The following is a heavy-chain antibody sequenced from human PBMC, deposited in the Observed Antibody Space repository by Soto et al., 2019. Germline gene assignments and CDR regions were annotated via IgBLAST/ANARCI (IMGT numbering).Heavy chain of an antibody. CDR1: GFSLTTSGVS. CDR3: SRHSSSSAEPDY. Sequence: ESGPTLVNPTQTLTLTCTFSGFSLTTSGVSVSWMRQPPGKAPEWLALVDWGDNKYYNTSLKTRLTISKGTSKNQLVLTMTNMGPVDTATYYCSRHSSSSAEPDYWGQGILVTVSS. V-gene: IGHV2-70*01. CDR2: VDWGDNK. J-gene: IGHJ4*02. D-gene: IGHD3-22*01.